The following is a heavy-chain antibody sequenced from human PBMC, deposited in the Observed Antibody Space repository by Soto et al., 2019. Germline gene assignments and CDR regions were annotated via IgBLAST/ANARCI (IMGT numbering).Heavy chain of an antibody. D-gene: IGHD3-10*01. Sequence: PSETLSLTCDVSSSPGAAGQYWGWIRQPPGKGLEWLGCFHESGPTCYRPSLKSRLAISVDLSKGQVSLSLTSVTAADTARYYCINSRGLSRADSWGRGIVVTVSS. CDR1: SSPGAAGQY. J-gene: IGHJ5*01. CDR3: INSRGLSRADS. CDR2: FHESGPT. V-gene: IGHV4-38-2*01.